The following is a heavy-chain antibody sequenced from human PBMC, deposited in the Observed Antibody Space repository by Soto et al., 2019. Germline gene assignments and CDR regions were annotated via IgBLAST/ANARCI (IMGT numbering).Heavy chain of an antibody. Sequence: QVQLQESGPGLVKPSGTLSVTCAVSGGSISSSNWWSWVRQPPGQGLEWIGEIYHSGSTNYNPSLKSRVTISVDKSKNQFSLKLSSVTAADTAVYYCASDPNSCGREDGMDVWGHRTTVTVSS. CDR2: IYHSGST. V-gene: IGHV4-4*02. D-gene: IGHD5-18*01. CDR3: ASDPNSCGREDGMDV. J-gene: IGHJ6*02. CDR1: GGSISSSNW.